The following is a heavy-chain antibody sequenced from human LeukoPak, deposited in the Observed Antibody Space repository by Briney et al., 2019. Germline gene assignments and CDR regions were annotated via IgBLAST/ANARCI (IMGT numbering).Heavy chain of an antibody. V-gene: IGHV4-38-2*02. D-gene: IGHD2-15*01. CDR1: GFSLSNGYY. CDR2: VYHRRST. J-gene: IGHJ5*02. CDR3: ARRISGAWFDP. Sequence: SETLSLTCSVSGFSLSNGYYWGWIRQPPGKGLDCSEIVYHRRSTYYNPTLKSRVTMSVDTSKNHFSLKLSSVTAADTALYYCARRISGAWFDPWGRGTLVTVST.